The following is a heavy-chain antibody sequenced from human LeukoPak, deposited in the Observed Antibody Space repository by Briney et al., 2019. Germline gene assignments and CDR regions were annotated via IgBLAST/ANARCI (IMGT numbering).Heavy chain of an antibody. CDR3: ARVGAYCSSSSCFDY. D-gene: IGHD2-2*01. CDR1: GYTFTSYG. Sequence: GASVKVSCKTSGYTFTSYGISWVRQAPGQGLEWMGWISAYKGNTDYAQNLQDRVTMTTDTSTSTAYMELRSLRSDDTAVYYCARVGAYCSSSSCFDYWDQGTLVTVSS. CDR2: ISAYKGNT. V-gene: IGHV1-18*01. J-gene: IGHJ4*02.